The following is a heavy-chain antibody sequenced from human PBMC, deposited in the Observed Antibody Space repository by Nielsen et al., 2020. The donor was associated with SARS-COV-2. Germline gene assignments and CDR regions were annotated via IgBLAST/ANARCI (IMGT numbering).Heavy chain of an antibody. CDR2: ISWNSGSI. J-gene: IGHJ4*02. D-gene: IGHD3-10*01. V-gene: IGHV3-9*01. CDR1: GFTFDDYA. Sequence: SLKISCAASGFTFDDYAMHWVRQAPGKGLEWVSGISWNSGSIGYADSVKGRFTISRDNAKNSLCLQMNSLRAEDTALYYCAKFGELLGYWGQGTLVTVSS. CDR3: AKFGELLGY.